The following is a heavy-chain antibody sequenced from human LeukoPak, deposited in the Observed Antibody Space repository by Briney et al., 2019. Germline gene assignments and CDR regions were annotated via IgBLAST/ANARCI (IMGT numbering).Heavy chain of an antibody. Sequence: SETLSLTFTVSGGSISLYYWSWIRQPPGKGLEWIGNIYYSGSTNYNPSLKSRVTISVDTSKNQLSLKLTSVTAADTAVYYCARHLPRLGWFDPWGQGTLATVSS. CDR3: ARHLPRLGWFDP. V-gene: IGHV4-59*08. J-gene: IGHJ5*02. CDR1: GGSISLYY. CDR2: IYYSGST. D-gene: IGHD3-16*01.